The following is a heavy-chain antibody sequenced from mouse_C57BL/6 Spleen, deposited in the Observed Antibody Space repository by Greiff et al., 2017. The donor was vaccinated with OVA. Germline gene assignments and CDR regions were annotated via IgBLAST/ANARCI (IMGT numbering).Heavy chain of an antibody. CDR3: ARLPHYYGSSYWYFDV. J-gene: IGHJ1*03. V-gene: IGHV5-9*01. CDR1: GFTFSSYT. Sequence: EVQVVESGGGLVKPGGSLKLSCAASGFTFSSYTMSWVRQTPEKRLEWVATISGGGGNTYYPDSVKGRFTISRDNAKNTLYLQMSSLRSEDTALYYCARLPHYYGSSYWYFDVWGTGTTVTVSS. CDR2: ISGGGGNT. D-gene: IGHD1-1*01.